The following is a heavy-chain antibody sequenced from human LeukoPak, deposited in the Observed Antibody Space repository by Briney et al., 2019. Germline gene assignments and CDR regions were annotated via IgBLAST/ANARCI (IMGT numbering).Heavy chain of an antibody. CDR3: AKDISSGGYYLDY. Sequence: GGSLRLSCAASGVTFEDYAMHWVREAPGRGAERGSGISWNGGSIVYADSVRGRVTVSRDNAKNSLYVQMNSLRAEDMALYYCAKDISSGGYYLDYWGQGTQVTVSS. J-gene: IGHJ4*02. D-gene: IGHD6-19*01. CDR1: GVTFEDYA. V-gene: IGHV3-9*03. CDR2: ISWNGGSI.